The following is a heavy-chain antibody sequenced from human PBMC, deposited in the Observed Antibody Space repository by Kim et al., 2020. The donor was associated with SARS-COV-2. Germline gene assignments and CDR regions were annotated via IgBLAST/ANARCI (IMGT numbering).Heavy chain of an antibody. Sequence: HPSLKSRVTISVDQSKSQSSLKLSSVTAADTAVYYCARLVVDYFVRFDPWGQATLVTVSS. J-gene: IGHJ5*02. D-gene: IGHD2-15*01. CDR3: ARLVVDYFVRFDP. V-gene: IGHV4-39*01.